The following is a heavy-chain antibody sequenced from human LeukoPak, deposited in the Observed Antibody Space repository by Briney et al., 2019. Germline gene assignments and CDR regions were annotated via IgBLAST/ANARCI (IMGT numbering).Heavy chain of an antibody. Sequence: ASVKVSCKASGYTFTSYAMNWVRQAPGQGLEWMGRINPNSGDTNYAQKFQGRVTMTRDTSLSTAHMELSSLRSDDTAMYYCAREREREGYSSSRMFDYWGQGTLVTVSS. CDR3: AREREREGYSSSRMFDY. CDR2: INPNSGDT. V-gene: IGHV1-2*06. J-gene: IGHJ4*02. D-gene: IGHD6-13*01. CDR1: GYTFTSYA.